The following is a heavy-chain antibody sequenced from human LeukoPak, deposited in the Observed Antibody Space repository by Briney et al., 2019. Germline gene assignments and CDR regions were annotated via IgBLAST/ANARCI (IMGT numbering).Heavy chain of an antibody. CDR1: GFTLSSYS. V-gene: IGHV3-21*01. CDR2: ISSSSSYI. J-gene: IGHJ4*02. Sequence: GGSLRLSCAASGFTLSSYSMNWVRQAPGKGLEWVSSISSSSSYIYYADSVKGRFTISRDNAKNSLYLQMNSLRGEDTAVYYCARDGIAARQRLDYWGQGTLVTVSS. D-gene: IGHD6-6*01. CDR3: ARDGIAARQRLDY.